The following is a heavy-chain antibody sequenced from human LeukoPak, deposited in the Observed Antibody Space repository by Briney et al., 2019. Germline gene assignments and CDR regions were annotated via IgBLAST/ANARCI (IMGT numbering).Heavy chain of an antibody. Sequence: GGSLRLSCTASGLTFSSYAMSWVRQAPGKGLEWVSGISGSGGSTYYADSVKGRFTISRDNSKNTLYLQMNTLRAEDTAVYYRATLGYCSSTSCYGYYYGMDVWGQGTTVTVSS. J-gene: IGHJ6*02. CDR1: GLTFSSYA. CDR2: ISGSGGST. V-gene: IGHV3-23*01. CDR3: ATLGYCSSTSCYGYYYGMDV. D-gene: IGHD2-2*01.